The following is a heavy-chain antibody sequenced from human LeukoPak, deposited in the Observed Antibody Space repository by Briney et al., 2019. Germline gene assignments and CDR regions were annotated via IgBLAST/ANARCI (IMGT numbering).Heavy chain of an antibody. CDR1: GLSITSYA. CDR3: AKLGIGCSGGSCYSIDQYFQH. V-gene: IGHV3-23*01. Sequence: PAGSSRLFCAASGLSITSYAMSWVRKAPGKAPAQVSTISGSGDSTYYADAVKGRFTISRDNSKNTLYMQMNSLRVEDTAVYYCAKLGIGCSGGSCYSIDQYFQHWGQGTLVTVSS. J-gene: IGHJ1*01. D-gene: IGHD2-15*01. CDR2: ISGSGDST.